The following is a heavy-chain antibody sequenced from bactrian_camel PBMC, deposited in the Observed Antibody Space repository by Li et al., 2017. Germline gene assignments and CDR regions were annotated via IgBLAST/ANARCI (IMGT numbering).Heavy chain of an antibody. J-gene: IGHJ4*01. V-gene: IGHV3S55*01. Sequence: HVQLVESGGGSVQSGGSLRLSCATSGYTYGSGTIAWFRQAPGKEREGVAAIGMDGRTSAADSEKGRFTISKDNAKNTLYLQMDNLQPEDTAVYYCAARPVNTRACVAGGRYEFGYWGQGTQVTVS. CDR3: AARPVNTRACVAGGRYEFGY. D-gene: IGHD1*01. CDR1: GYTYGSGT. CDR2: IGMDGRT.